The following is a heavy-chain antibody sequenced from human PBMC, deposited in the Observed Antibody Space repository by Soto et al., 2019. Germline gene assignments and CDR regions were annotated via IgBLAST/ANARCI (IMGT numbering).Heavy chain of an antibody. Sequence: SETLSLTCTVSGGSISSGGYYWSWIRQHPGKGLEWIGYIYYSGSTYYNPSLKSRVTISVDTSKNQFSLKLSSVAAADAAVYYCAKRSGYSPLNWFDPWGQGTQVTVSS. CDR3: AKRSGYSPLNWFDP. J-gene: IGHJ5*02. D-gene: IGHD3-3*01. CDR1: GGSISSGGYY. CDR2: IYYSGST. V-gene: IGHV4-31*03.